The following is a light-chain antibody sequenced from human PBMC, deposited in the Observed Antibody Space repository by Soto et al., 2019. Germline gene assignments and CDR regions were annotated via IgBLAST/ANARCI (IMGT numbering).Light chain of an antibody. Sequence: IQMTQSPSSLSASVGDRITITCRASQTITNYLNWYQQRPGKVPTLLIYAASSLQSGVPSRFSGSGSGTEFTLTISSLQPDDFATYYCQQYNSYLFGQGTKVDIK. J-gene: IGKJ1*01. CDR1: QTITNY. V-gene: IGKV1-16*01. CDR2: AAS. CDR3: QQYNSYL.